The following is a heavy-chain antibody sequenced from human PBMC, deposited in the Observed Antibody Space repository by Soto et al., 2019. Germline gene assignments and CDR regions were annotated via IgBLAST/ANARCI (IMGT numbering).Heavy chain of an antibody. Sequence: PGGSLRLSCVAYGLTFGSRAISWVRQAPGEGMQWVATITDNGGDAKYADSVRGRFVISRDNSKKTLYLQMTSLTAEDSAMYFCAIGSTESYPGSRIFDFWGRGTLVTVSS. CDR2: ITDNGGDA. CDR3: AIGSTESYPGSRIFDF. J-gene: IGHJ4*02. D-gene: IGHD3-10*01. V-gene: IGHV3-23*01. CDR1: GLTFGSRA.